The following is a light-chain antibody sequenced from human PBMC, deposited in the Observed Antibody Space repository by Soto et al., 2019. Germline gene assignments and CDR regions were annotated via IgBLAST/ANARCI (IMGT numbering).Light chain of an antibody. CDR3: QQYGSSPLT. J-gene: IGKJ4*01. CDR1: QSVSSSH. CDR2: GAS. Sequence: IVLTPSPGTLSLSPGERATLSCRASQSVSSSHLAWYQQKPGQAPRLLISGASSRATGIPDRFTGSGSGTDFTLTISRLEPEDFAVYYCQQYGSSPLTCGGGTKVDI. V-gene: IGKV3-20*01.